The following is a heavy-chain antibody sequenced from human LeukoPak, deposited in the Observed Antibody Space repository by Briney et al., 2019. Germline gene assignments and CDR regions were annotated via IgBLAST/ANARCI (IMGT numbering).Heavy chain of an antibody. CDR3: ARASYDSSGYYSYYFDY. J-gene: IGHJ4*02. Sequence: ASVKVSCKASGYTFTSYGISWVRRAPGQGLEWMGWISAYNGNTNYAQKLQGRVTMTTDTSTSTAYMELRSLRSDDTAVYYCARASYDSSGYYSYYFDYWGQGTLVTVSS. V-gene: IGHV1-18*01. CDR2: ISAYNGNT. CDR1: GYTFTSYG. D-gene: IGHD3-22*01.